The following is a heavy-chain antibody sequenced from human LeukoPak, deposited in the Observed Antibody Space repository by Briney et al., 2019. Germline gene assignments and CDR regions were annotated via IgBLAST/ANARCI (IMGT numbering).Heavy chain of an antibody. CDR2: ISPSGSHK. J-gene: IGHJ5*01. V-gene: IGHV3-21*01. D-gene: IGHD3-22*01. CDR1: GFTFSSYI. CDR3: ARVSDSTPDEGS. Sequence: GGPLRLSCAASGFTFSSYIMNWVRRAPGKGLEGVSSISPSGSHKLYADSVKGRFTISRDNAKNSVSLQMNSLRAEDTAVYYCARVSDSTPDEGSWGQGALVTVSS.